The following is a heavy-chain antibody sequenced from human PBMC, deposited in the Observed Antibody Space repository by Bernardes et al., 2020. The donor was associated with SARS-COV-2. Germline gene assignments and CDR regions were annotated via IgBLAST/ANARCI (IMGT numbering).Heavy chain of an antibody. D-gene: IGHD3-16*01. J-gene: IGHJ4*02. CDR2: FDPKDGET. Sequence: ASVKVSCKVSGYSLNELAMHWVRQSPGKGLEWMGGFDPKDGETRYGQKFQGRVTMTEDTITDTAYMELSSLRYEDTAVYYCTTGTLRLRLGEFYKNWGQGTLVSVSS. V-gene: IGHV1-24*01. CDR3: TTGTLRLRLGEFYKN. CDR1: GYSLNELA.